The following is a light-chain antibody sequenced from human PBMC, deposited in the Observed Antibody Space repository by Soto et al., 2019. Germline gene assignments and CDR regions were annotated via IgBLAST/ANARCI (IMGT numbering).Light chain of an antibody. CDR3: QQYNNWPPIT. J-gene: IGKJ5*01. Sequence: EIVMTQSPATLSVSPGERATLSCRASQSVRSNLAWYQQKPGQAPRLLIYGASTRATGFPARFSGSGSGTEFTLTISSLQSEDFAVYDCQQYNNWPPITFGQGTRLEIK. CDR1: QSVRSN. V-gene: IGKV3-15*01. CDR2: GAS.